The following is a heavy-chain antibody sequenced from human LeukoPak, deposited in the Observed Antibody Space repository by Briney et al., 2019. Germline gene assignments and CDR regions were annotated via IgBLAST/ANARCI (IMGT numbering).Heavy chain of an antibody. CDR3: ARHEGLLWFGELLGSWWFDP. CDR2: IYYSGST. J-gene: IGHJ5*02. Sequence: PSETLSLTCTVSGGSISSSSYYWGWIRQPPGTGLEWIGSIYYSGSTYYNPSLKSRVTISVDTSKNQFSLKLSSVTAADTAVYYCARHEGLLWFGELLGSWWFDPWGQGTLVTVSS. CDR1: GGSISSSSYY. D-gene: IGHD3-10*01. V-gene: IGHV4-39*01.